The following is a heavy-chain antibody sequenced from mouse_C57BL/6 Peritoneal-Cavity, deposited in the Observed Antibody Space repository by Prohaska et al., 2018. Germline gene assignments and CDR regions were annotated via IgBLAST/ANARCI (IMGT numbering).Heavy chain of an antibody. V-gene: IGHV1-18*01. CDR3: ARGIYYYGSSYDWYFDD. D-gene: IGHD1-1*01. Sequence: KQSHGKSHEWIGDINPNNGGTIYNQKFKGKATLTVDKSSSTAYMELRSLTSEDTAVYYCARGIYYYGSSYDWYFDDWGTGTTVTVS. J-gene: IGHJ1*03. CDR2: INPNNGGT.